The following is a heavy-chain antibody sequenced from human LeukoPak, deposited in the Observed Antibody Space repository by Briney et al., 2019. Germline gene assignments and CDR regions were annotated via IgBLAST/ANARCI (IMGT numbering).Heavy chain of an antibody. D-gene: IGHD4-17*01. CDR2: ISSSGSGDNT. Sequence: GGSLRLSCAASGVTLSTYAMSWARQAPGKGLEWVSGISSSGSGDNTYYADSVKGRFTISRDNAKNSLYLQMNSLRAEDTAVYYCAREGGDYGDYDYTNYGMDVWGQGTTVTVSS. CDR3: AREGGDYGDYDYTNYGMDV. J-gene: IGHJ6*02. V-gene: IGHV3-23*01. CDR1: GVTLSTYA.